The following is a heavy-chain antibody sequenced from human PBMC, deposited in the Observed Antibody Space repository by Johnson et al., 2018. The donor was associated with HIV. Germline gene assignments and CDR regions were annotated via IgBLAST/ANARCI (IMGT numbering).Heavy chain of an antibody. CDR3: ARRVEGRRSANDAFDI. Sequence: VQLVESRRVLVQPGGSLRLSCAASGFTVSSNEMSWVRQAPGKGLEWVSSISGISTYYADSRKGRFTISRDNSKNTLYLQMNSLRAEDTAVYYCARRVEGRRSANDAFDIWGQGTMVTVSS. D-gene: IGHD1-1*01. J-gene: IGHJ3*02. CDR1: GFTVSSNE. CDR2: ISGIST. V-gene: IGHV3-38-3*01.